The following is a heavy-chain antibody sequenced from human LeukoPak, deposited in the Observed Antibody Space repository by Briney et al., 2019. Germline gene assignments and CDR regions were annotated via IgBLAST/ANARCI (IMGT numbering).Heavy chain of an antibody. Sequence: SETLSLTCSVSGGSINSRNHYWGWIRQPPGKGLEWIASIYSSGATYYNPSLKSRVIISVNTSKNQISLKLSSVTASDTAVYYCARHSMRYNWFDPWGQGTLVTVSS. J-gene: IGHJ5*02. D-gene: IGHD2/OR15-2a*01. V-gene: IGHV4-39*01. CDR2: IYSSGAT. CDR3: ARHSMRYNWFDP. CDR1: GGSINSRNHY.